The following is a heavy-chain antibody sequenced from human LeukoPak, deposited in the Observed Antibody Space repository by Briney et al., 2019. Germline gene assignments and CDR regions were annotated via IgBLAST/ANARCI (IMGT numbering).Heavy chain of an antibody. CDR1: GFTFSSYA. CDR2: ISGSGGST. Sequence: GGSLRLSCAASGFTFSSYAMSWVRQAPGKGLEWVSAISGSGGSTYYADSVKGRFTTSRDNSKNTLYLQMNSLRAEDTAVYYCAKDKSYYDSSGYYYWFDPWGQGTLVTVSS. CDR3: AKDKSYYDSSGYYYWFDP. D-gene: IGHD3-22*01. V-gene: IGHV3-23*01. J-gene: IGHJ5*02.